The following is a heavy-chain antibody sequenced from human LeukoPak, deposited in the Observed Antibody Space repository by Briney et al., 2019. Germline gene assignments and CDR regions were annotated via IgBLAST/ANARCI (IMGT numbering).Heavy chain of an antibody. CDR3: ARGVAAGGSYDWFDP. V-gene: IGHV4-59*12. CDR2: MHFSGSA. J-gene: IGHJ5*02. D-gene: IGHD6-13*01. Sequence: SETLSRTCSVSGVFIRSYYWSWIRQPPGKGLEWIGWMHFSGSANYNPSLKSRVTMSVDTSKNQFSLNLSAVTAADTAVYYCARGVAAGGSYDWFDPWGQGSLVTVSS. CDR1: GVFIRSYY.